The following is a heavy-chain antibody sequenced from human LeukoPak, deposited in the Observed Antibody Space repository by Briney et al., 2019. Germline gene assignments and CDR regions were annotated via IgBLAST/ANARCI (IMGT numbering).Heavy chain of an antibody. CDR2: VFYTGTT. CDR3: ARRDTVVVVGAEGLPEV. CDR1: GDSITSRDYY. Sequence: KPSETLSLTCSVSGDSITSRDYYWEWIRQSPGKGLEWIGSVFYTGTTYYNPSLKSRVTISIATSKTQFSLNVTSVTAADTALYFCARRDTVVVVGAEGLPEVWGQGTSVTVSS. D-gene: IGHD2-15*01. J-gene: IGHJ6*02. V-gene: IGHV4-39*01.